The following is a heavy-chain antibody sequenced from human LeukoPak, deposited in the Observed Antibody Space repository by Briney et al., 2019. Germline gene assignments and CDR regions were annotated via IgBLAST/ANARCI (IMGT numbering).Heavy chain of an antibody. V-gene: IGHV4-34*01. J-gene: IGHJ4*02. D-gene: IGHD6-13*01. Sequence: SETLSLTCTVSGGSISSYYWSWIRQPPGKGLEWIGEINHSGSTNYNPSLKSRVTISVDTSKNQFSLKLSSVTAADTAVYYCATIHSSSWYSSFDYWGQGTLVTVSS. CDR1: GGSISSYY. CDR2: INHSGST. CDR3: ATIHSSSWYSSFDY.